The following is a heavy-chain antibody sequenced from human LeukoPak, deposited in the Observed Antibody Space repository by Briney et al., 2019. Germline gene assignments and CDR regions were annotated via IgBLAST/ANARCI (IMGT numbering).Heavy chain of an antibody. CDR3: AIVGGWAPFDY. J-gene: IGHJ4*02. CDR1: GFTFSSYE. V-gene: IGHV3-74*01. CDR2: INSDGSST. D-gene: IGHD6-19*01. Sequence: PGGSLRLSCAASGFTFSSYEMNWVRQAPGKGLVWVSHINSDGSSTSYADSVKGRFTISRDNAKNTLYLQMNSLSAEDTAVYYCAIVGGWAPFDYWGQGTLVTVSS.